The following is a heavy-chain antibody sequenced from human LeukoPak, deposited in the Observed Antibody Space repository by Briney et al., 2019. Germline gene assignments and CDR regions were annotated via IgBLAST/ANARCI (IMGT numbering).Heavy chain of an antibody. D-gene: IGHD4-23*01. CDR3: ARDLGTVGLFDY. V-gene: IGHV3-30-3*01. CDR2: ISYDGSNK. J-gene: IGHJ4*02. Sequence: GGSLRLSCAASGFTFSSYAMHWVRQAPGKGLEWVAVISYDGSNKYYADSVKGRFTISRDNSKNTRYLQMNSLRAEDTAVYYCARDLGTVGLFDYWGQGTLVTVSS. CDR1: GFTFSSYA.